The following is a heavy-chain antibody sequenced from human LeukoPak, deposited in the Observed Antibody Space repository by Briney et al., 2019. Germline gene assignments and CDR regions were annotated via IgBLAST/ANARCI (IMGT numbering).Heavy chain of an antibody. CDR3: ADDYGD. CDR2: IYPSGTT. CDR1: GGSISSSSYY. D-gene: IGHD4-17*01. Sequence: SETLSLTCTVSGGSISSSSYYWSWIRQPAGKGLEWIGRIYPSGTTHYNPSLKSRVTMSVDTSRNQFSLKLISVTAADTAVYYCADDYGDWGQGTLVTVSS. J-gene: IGHJ4*02. V-gene: IGHV4-61*02.